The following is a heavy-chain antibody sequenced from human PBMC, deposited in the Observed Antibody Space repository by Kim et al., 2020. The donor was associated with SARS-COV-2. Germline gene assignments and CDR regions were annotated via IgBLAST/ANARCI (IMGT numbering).Heavy chain of an antibody. CDR1: GFTFNNFG. CDR2: ISVSSGAI. V-gene: IGHV3-48*02. J-gene: IGHJ4*02. Sequence: GGSLRLSCAASGFTFNNFGMSWVRQAPGKGLEWLSYISVSSGAIYYADSVKGRFTISRDNAKNSLYLQMNSLRDEDTAVYYCARGANFDSWGQGTLVIVSS. CDR3: ARGANFDS.